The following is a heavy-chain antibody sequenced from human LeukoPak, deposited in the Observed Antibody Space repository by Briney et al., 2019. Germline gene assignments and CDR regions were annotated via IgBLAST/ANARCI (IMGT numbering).Heavy chain of an antibody. J-gene: IGHJ6*04. D-gene: IGHD3-10*01. Sequence: GGSLRLSCAASGFTFSSYSMNWVRQAPGKGLEWVSSISSSSSYIYYADSVKGRFTISRDNAKNSLYLQMNSLRAEDTAVYYCARAGTMVRGVIITPCYGMDVWGKGTTVTVSS. CDR3: ARAGTMVRGVIITPCYGMDV. CDR1: GFTFSSYS. V-gene: IGHV3-21*01. CDR2: ISSSSSYI.